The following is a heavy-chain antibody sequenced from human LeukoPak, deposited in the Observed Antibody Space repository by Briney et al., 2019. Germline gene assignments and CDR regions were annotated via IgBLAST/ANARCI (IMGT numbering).Heavy chain of an antibody. Sequence: GGSLRLSCAASGFTFSDYYMSWIRQAPGKGLEWVSYISSSGSTIYYADSVKGRFTISRDNAKNSLYLQMNTLRAEDTAVYYCARDLLISLRNYDAFDIWGQGTMVTVSS. V-gene: IGHV3-11*04. J-gene: IGHJ3*02. CDR2: ISSSGSTI. CDR1: GFTFSDYY. D-gene: IGHD2/OR15-2a*01. CDR3: ARDLLISLRNYDAFDI.